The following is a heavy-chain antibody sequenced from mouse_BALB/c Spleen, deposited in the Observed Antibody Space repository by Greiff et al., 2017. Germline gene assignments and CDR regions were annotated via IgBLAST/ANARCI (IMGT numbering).Heavy chain of an antibody. D-gene: IGHD2-3*01. CDR1: GFPFGGFG. Sequence: EVQGGGSGGGLVQPGGSRKLPCAASGFPFGGFGMHWVRQAPEKGLEWVAYISSGSSTIYYADTVKGRFTISRDNPKNTLFLQMTSLRSEDTAMYYCARGGYYEFAYWGQGTLVTVSA. V-gene: IGHV5-17*02. CDR2: ISSGSSTI. CDR3: ARGGYYEFAY. J-gene: IGHJ3*01.